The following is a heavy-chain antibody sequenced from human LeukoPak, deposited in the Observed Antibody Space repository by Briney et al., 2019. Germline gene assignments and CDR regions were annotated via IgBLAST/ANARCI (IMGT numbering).Heavy chain of an antibody. CDR2: VHTSGTT. J-gene: IGHJ2*01. CDR1: GDSVSSHY. CDR3: ARRGSISWYWYFDL. D-gene: IGHD2-2*01. V-gene: IGHV4-4*09. Sequence: PSETLSLTCTVSGDSVSSHYWSWIRQPPGKGLEWIGFVHTSGTTDYNPSVKSRVAISIDPSRNHFSLTLRSVTAADTAVYYCARRGSISWYWYFDLWGRGTLVTVSS.